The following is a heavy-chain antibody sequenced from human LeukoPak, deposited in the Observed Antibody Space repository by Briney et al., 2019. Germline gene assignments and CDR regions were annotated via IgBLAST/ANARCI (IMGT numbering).Heavy chain of an antibody. CDR1: GFTFSNYW. D-gene: IGHD5-12*01. CDR2: INSDGINT. CDR3: ARGPSGYHNT. V-gene: IGHV3-74*01. J-gene: IGHJ4*02. Sequence: PGGSLRLSCEASGFTFSNYWMHWVRQAPGKGLVWVSRINSDGINTSYADSVKGRFTISRDNSKNTLYLQMNSLRAEDTAVYYCARGPSGYHNTGGQGTLVTVSS.